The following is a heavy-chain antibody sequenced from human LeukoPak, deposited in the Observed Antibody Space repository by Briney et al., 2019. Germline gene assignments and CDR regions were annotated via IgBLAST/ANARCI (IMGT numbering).Heavy chain of an antibody. Sequence: PGGSLRLSCAASGFTVSSNYMSWVRQAPGKGLEWVSVIYSGGDTYYADSVKGRFTISRDSSKKTLYLQRNSLRAEDTGVYYCARGMATNNYYYGMDVWGQGTTVTVSS. CDR3: ARGMATNNYYYGMDV. J-gene: IGHJ6*02. V-gene: IGHV3-66*01. CDR1: GFTVSSNY. D-gene: IGHD5-24*01. CDR2: IYSGGDT.